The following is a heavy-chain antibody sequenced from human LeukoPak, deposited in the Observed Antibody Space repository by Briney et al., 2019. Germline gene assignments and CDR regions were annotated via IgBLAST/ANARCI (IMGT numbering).Heavy chain of an antibody. D-gene: IGHD3-22*01. J-gene: IGHJ5*02. Sequence: SETLSLTCTVSGGSISSDDYYWSWIRQHPGKGLEWIGYIYYSGSTYYNPSLKSRVTISVDTSKNQLSLRLSSVTAADTAVYYCAREARDYYDSPSWFDPWGQGILVTVSS. V-gene: IGHV4-31*03. CDR2: IYYSGST. CDR1: GGSISSDDYY. CDR3: AREARDYYDSPSWFDP.